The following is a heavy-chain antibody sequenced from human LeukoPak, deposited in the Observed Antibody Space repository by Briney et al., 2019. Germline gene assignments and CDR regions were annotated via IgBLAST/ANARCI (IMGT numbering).Heavy chain of an antibody. Sequence: GGSLRLSCAASGFTVSSNYKSWVRQAPGKGLEWVSAIYSAGSTYYADSVKGRFTISRDDSKNTLYLQMNSLRAEDTAVYYCARDSRLPAVGADYWGQGILVTVSS. J-gene: IGHJ4*02. V-gene: IGHV3-66*01. D-gene: IGHD2-2*01. CDR1: GFTVSSNY. CDR3: ARDSRLPAVGADY. CDR2: IYSAGST.